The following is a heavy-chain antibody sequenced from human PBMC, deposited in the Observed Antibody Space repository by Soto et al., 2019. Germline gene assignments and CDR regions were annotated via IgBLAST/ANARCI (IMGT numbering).Heavy chain of an antibody. J-gene: IGHJ6*02. D-gene: IGHD2-8*01. CDR1: TYSFTNYW. V-gene: IGHV5-10-1*01. Sequence: GESLKISCRGSTYSFTNYWISWVRQVPGRGLEWMGRIDPSDSYTSYSPSFQGHVTMSADKSSNTAFLHWSSLKASDTAIYYCARHLSPSSVGYHYGMDLWGQGTTVTVSS. CDR3: ARHLSPSSVGYHYGMDL. CDR2: IDPSDSYT.